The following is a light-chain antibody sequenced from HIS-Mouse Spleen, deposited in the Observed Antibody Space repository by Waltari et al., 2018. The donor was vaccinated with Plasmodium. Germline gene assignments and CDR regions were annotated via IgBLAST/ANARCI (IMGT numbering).Light chain of an antibody. J-gene: IGLJ3*02. CDR3: YSTDSSGNHRV. V-gene: IGLV3-10*01. Sequence: SYELTQPPSVSVSPGQTARITCSGDALPNKYAYWYHEKSGQAPGLVIYEDSKRPSGIPERCSGSSSGTMATLTISGAQVEDEADYYCYSTDSSGNHRVFGGGTKLTVL. CDR2: EDS. CDR1: ALPNKY.